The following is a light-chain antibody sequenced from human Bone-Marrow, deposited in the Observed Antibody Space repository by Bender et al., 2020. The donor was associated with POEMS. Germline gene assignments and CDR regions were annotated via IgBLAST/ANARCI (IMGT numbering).Light chain of an antibody. CDR3: AVWDDRLNGWV. CDR2: SSH. J-gene: IGLJ3*02. CDR1: SSNIGAHA. V-gene: IGLV1-44*01. Sequence: QSVLTQPPSASGTPGQRVTISCSGGSSNIGAHAVNWYQHLPGTAPKLLIYSSHRRPSEVPDRFSGYRSGTSASLAISGLQSEDEADYYCAVWDDRLNGWVFGGGTKLTVL.